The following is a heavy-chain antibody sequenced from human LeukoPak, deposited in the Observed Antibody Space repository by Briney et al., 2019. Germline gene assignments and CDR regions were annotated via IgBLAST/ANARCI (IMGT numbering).Heavy chain of an antibody. V-gene: IGHV3-23*01. CDR2: ISGSGGST. D-gene: IGHD5-18*01. Sequence: GGSLRLSCAASGFIFSSYAMSWVRQAPGKGLEWVSVISGSGGSTYYADSVKGRFTISRDNSENTLYLQMNSLRAEDTAVYYCAKQVGYTYGYNDYWGQGTLVTVSS. CDR1: GFIFSSYA. J-gene: IGHJ4*02. CDR3: AKQVGYTYGYNDY.